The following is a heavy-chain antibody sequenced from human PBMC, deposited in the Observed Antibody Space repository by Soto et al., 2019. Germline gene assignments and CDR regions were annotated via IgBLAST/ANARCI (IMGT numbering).Heavy chain of an antibody. J-gene: IGHJ4*02. CDR1: GFTFDDYA. Sequence: GGSLRLSCAASGFTFDDYAMHWVRQAPGKGLEWVSGISWNSGSIGYADSVKGRFTISRDNAKNSLYLQMNSLRAEDTALYYCAKATGTTKAFDYWGQGTLVTVSS. D-gene: IGHD1-1*01. CDR3: AKATGTTKAFDY. V-gene: IGHV3-9*01. CDR2: ISWNSGSI.